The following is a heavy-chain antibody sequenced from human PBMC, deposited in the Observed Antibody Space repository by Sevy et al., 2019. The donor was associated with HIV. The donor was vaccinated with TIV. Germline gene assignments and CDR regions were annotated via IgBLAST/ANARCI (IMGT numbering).Heavy chain of an antibody. CDR2: MRSKAFTGTT. J-gene: IGHJ4*02. V-gene: IGHV3-49*04. CDR1: GFTLGDYA. D-gene: IGHD5-18*01. Sequence: GGSLRLSCTTAGFTLGDYAMSWVRQAPGKGLEWIALMRSKAFTGTTEYAASVKDRFTISTDDSKASAHLQMNSLRTDDTGVYYCIRGRLLGYTAMVPDYWGQGTLVTVSS. CDR3: IRGRLLGYTAMVPDY.